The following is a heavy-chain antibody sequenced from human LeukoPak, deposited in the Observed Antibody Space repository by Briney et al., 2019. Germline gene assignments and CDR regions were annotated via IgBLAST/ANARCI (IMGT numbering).Heavy chain of an antibody. CDR2: ISSSGSTI. CDR1: GFTFSDYY. Sequence: GGSLRLSCAASGFTFSDYYMSWIRQAPGKGLEWVSYISSSGSTIYYADSVKGRFTISRDNAKNSLYLQMNSLRAEDTAEYYCASYRYSGSYFDPWGQGTLVTVSS. J-gene: IGHJ5*02. D-gene: IGHD1-26*01. CDR3: ASYRYSGSYFDP. V-gene: IGHV3-11*01.